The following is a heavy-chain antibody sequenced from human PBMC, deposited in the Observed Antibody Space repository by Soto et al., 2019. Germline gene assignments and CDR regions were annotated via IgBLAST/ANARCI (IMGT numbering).Heavy chain of an antibody. Sequence: QITLKESGPTLVRPAQTLTLTCAFSGFSLTTYDMGVAWIRQPPVKALEWLALIYWDDDKRYSPSLKDRLAISKDTSRNQVVLTITNMDPGDTATYFCAHAGDYDLLTFDHWGPGTLVTVSS. CDR3: AHAGDYDLLTFDH. D-gene: IGHD4-17*01. CDR2: IYWDDDK. V-gene: IGHV2-5*02. J-gene: IGHJ4*02. CDR1: GFSLTTYDMG.